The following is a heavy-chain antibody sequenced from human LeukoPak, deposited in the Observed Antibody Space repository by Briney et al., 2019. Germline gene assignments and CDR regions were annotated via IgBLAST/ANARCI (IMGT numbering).Heavy chain of an antibody. Sequence: GGSLRLSCAASEFTFGSYDMSWVRQTLGKGLVWVPSISGDGLGTWYADSVKGRFTISRDKSRNTLYLQLNSLRPDDTAVYYCAKGPNFGSWRAVDYWGQGTLVAVST. CDR2: ISGDGLGT. CDR1: EFTFGSYD. D-gene: IGHD3-10*01. CDR3: AKGPNFGSWRAVDY. J-gene: IGHJ4*02. V-gene: IGHV3-23*01.